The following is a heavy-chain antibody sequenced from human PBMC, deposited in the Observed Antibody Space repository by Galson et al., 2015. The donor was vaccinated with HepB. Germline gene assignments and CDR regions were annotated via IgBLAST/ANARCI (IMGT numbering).Heavy chain of an antibody. Sequence: SVKVSCKASGGTFSSYAISWVRQAPGQGLEWMGGIIPIFGTANYAQKFQGRVTITADKSTSTAYMELSSLRSEDTAVYYCANFYSSWYGMDVWGQGTTVTVSS. V-gene: IGHV1-69*06. CDR3: ANFYSSWYGMDV. D-gene: IGHD6-13*01. CDR1: GGTFSSYA. CDR2: IIPIFGTA. J-gene: IGHJ6*02.